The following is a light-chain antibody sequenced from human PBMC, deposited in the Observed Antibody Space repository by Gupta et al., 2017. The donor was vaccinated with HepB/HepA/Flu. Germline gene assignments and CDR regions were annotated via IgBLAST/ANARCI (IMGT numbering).Light chain of an antibody. CDR3: AGWDDSLNGRV. V-gene: IGLV1-36*01. J-gene: IGLJ3*02. CDR2: YAD. CDR1: WSNIGDTT. Sequence: QSVVTPPPSVSEAPRQRVTISCSGSWSNIGDTTVNWYQQLPGKAPKLVIDYADLLPAGVSDRFACSKAGTATSLTIRVLPAEEEDDYYGAGWDDSLNGRVFGGGTKLTVL.